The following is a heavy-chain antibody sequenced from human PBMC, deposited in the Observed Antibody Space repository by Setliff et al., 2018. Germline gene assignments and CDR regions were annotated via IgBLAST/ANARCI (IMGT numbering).Heavy chain of an antibody. J-gene: IGHJ6*03. Sequence: PGGSLRLSCAASGFTFSRYSMNWVRQAPGKGLEWVSSISSSSSYIYYADSVKGRFTISRDNAKNSLYLQMNSLRAEDTAVYYCARDQVGSSGYYQWGSYFYYMDVWGKGTTVTV. CDR1: GFTFSRYS. D-gene: IGHD3-22*01. CDR3: ARDQVGSSGYYQWGSYFYYMDV. CDR2: ISSSSSYI. V-gene: IGHV3-21*01.